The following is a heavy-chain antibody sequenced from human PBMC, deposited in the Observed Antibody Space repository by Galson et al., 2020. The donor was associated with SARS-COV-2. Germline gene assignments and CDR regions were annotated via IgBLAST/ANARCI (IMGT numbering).Heavy chain of an antibody. CDR3: AKGMGDTTIFGVVITYYYMDV. Sequence: GGSLRLSCAASGFTFSSYAMSWVRQAPGKGLEWVPAISGSGGSTYYADSVKGRFTISRDNSKNTLYLQMNSLRAEDTAVYYCAKGMGDTTIFGVVITYYYMDVWGKGTTVTVSS. CDR1: GFTFSSYA. V-gene: IGHV3-23*01. CDR2: ISGSGGST. J-gene: IGHJ6*03. D-gene: IGHD3-3*01.